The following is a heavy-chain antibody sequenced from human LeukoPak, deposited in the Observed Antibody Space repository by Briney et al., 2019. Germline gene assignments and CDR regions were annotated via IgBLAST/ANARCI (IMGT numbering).Heavy chain of an antibody. D-gene: IGHD2-2*01. V-gene: IGHV4-30-2*01. CDR3: ARGEGYCSSTSCYDY. J-gene: IGHJ4*02. Sequence: PSETLSLTCTVSGGSISSGGYYWSWIRQPPGKGLEWIGYIYHSGSTYYNPSLKSRVTISVDRSKNQFSLKLSSVTAADTAVYYCARGEGYCSSTSCYDYWGQGTLVTVSS. CDR1: GGSISSGGYY. CDR2: IYHSGST.